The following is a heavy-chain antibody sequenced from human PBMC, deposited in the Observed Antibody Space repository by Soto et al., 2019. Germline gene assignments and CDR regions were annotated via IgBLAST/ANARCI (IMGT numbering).Heavy chain of an antibody. CDR2: LDPETGET. CDR1: GSTLPELS. Sequence: GSSVKVSCKVSGSTLPELSMHWVRQFPGERPEWMGRLDPETGETIYAQNCQGRVTMTDDTSTDSPYMELSSLGSEDTAVYYCATRRQLRYLDCLPPDYW. D-gene: IGHD3-9*01. V-gene: IGHV1-24*01. CDR3: ATRRQLRYLDCLPPDY. J-gene: IGHJ4*01.